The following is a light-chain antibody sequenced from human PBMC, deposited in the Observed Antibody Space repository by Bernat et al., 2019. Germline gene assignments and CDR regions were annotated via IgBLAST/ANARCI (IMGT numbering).Light chain of an antibody. CDR1: QSVGSN. V-gene: IGKV3-15*01. CDR2: GAS. CDR3: QQYEQWPRP. Sequence: EIVMTQSPATLSVSPGERATLSCRATQSVGSNLVWYQQKPGRAPRLLTYGASTRATGIPARFSGSGSGTEFTLTISSLQSEDFARDFCQQYEQWPRPFGPGTKVDI. J-gene: IGKJ3*01.